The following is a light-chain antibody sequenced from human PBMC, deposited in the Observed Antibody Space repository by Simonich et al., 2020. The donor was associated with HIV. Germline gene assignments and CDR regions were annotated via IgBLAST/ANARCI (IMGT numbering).Light chain of an antibody. CDR1: QSISNW. J-gene: IGKJ2*01. CDR3: QQYNSYPYT. V-gene: IGKV1-5*03. Sequence: DIQMTQPPSTLSASVGERVTITCRASQSISNWLAWYQQKPGKAPRLLISEASILQSGVPSRFSGSGSGTHFTLTISSLQPDDFATYYCQQYNSYPYTFGQGTKLVIK. CDR2: EAS.